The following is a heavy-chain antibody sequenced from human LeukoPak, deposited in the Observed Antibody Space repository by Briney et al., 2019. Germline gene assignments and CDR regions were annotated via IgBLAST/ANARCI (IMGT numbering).Heavy chain of an antibody. CDR1: GDSISSGDYS. CDR2: IFHSGNS. Sequence: PSQTLSLTCAVSGDSISSGDYSWSWIRQPSGKGLEWIGYIFHSGNSYYNPSLKSRVTISVDKSKNPFSLRLTSVTAADTAVYYCARELWFVNAPGSWFDPWGQGTLVTVSS. J-gene: IGHJ5*02. D-gene: IGHD3-10*01. V-gene: IGHV4-30-2*01. CDR3: ARELWFVNAPGSWFDP.